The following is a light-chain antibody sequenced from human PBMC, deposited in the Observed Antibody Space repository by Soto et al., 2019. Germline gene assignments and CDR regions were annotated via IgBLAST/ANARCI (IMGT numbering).Light chain of an antibody. V-gene: IGLV1-47*01. CDR2: RND. CDR1: SSNLGKNF. J-gene: IGLJ1*01. Sequence: QLVLTQPHSASGTPGQRVTISCSGASSNLGKNFVYWYQQLPRTTPKLLLSRNDKRPSGVPERFSGSKSGTSASLAISGLRSEDEAEYYCAAWDDSLSGSYAFGTGTKVTVL. CDR3: AAWDDSLSGSYA.